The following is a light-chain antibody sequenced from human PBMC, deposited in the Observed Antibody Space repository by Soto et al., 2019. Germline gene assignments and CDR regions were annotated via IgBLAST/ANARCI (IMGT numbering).Light chain of an antibody. CDR1: QSVSST. CDR3: QQRSNWPPIT. V-gene: IGKV3-15*01. J-gene: IGKJ5*01. CDR2: GAS. Sequence: EIVMRQSPATLSVSPGERATLSCRASQSVSSTLAWYQQKPGQAPRLLIYGASTRATGVPVRFSGSGSGTDFTLTISSVEPDDFAVYYCQQRSNWPPITFGQGTRLE.